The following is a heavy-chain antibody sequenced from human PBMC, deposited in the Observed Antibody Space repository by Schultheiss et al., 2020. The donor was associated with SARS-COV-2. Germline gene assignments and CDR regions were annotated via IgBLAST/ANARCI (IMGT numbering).Heavy chain of an antibody. Sequence: GGSLRLSCAASGFTFSSYSMNWVRQAPGKGLEWVSYISSSSSTIYYADSVKGRFTISRDNAKNSLYLQMNSLRDEDTAVYYCARHRSQRYYYYGMDVWGQGTTVTVSS. CDR2: ISSSSSTI. CDR1: GFTFSSYS. V-gene: IGHV3-48*02. J-gene: IGHJ6*02. D-gene: IGHD6-25*01. CDR3: ARHRSQRYYYYGMDV.